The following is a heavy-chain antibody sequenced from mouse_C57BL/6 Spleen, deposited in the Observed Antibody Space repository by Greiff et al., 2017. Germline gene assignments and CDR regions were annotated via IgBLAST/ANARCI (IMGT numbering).Heavy chain of an antibody. V-gene: IGHV1-63*01. J-gene: IGHJ2*01. D-gene: IGHD2-3*01. CDR2: IYPGGGYT. CDR3: ARGEGDGYSLGY. Sequence: QVQLQQSGAELVRPGTSVKMSCKASGYTFTNYWIGWAKQRPGHGLEWIGDIYPGGGYTNYNEKFKGKATLTADKSYSTAYMQFSSLTSEDSAIYYCARGEGDGYSLGYWGQGTTLTVSS. CDR1: GYTFTNYW.